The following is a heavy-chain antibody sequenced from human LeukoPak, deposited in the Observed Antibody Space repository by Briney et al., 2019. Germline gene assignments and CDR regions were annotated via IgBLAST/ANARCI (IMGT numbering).Heavy chain of an antibody. D-gene: IGHD6-13*01. CDR1: GGSISSSSYY. Sequence: SETLSLTCTVSGGSISSSSYYWGWIRQPPGKGLEWIGSIYYSGSTYYNPSLKSRVTISVDTSKNQFSLKLSSVTAADTAVYYCARDASSKQLVGVDYWGQGTLVTVSS. J-gene: IGHJ4*02. V-gene: IGHV4-39*07. CDR2: IYYSGST. CDR3: ARDASSKQLVGVDY.